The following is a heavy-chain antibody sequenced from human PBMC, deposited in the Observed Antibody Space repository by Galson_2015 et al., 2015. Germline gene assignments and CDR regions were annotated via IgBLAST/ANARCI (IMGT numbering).Heavy chain of an antibody. CDR1: GYTFTSYY. CDR2: INPSGGST. CDR3: ARMTTVTTWKGGLDY. D-gene: IGHD4-17*01. J-gene: IGHJ4*02. V-gene: IGHV1-46*01. Sequence: SVKVSCKASGYTFTSYYMHWVRQAPGQGLEWMGIINPSGGSTSYAQKFQGRVTMTWDTSTSTVYMELSSLRSEDTAVYYCARMTTVTTWKGGLDYWGQGTLVTVSS.